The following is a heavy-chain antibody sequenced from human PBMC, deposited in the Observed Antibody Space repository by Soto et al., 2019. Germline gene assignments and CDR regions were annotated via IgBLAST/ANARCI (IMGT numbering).Heavy chain of an antibody. CDR1: GFTFSSYW. CDR3: ARVPYSSSWKYYFDY. V-gene: IGHV3-74*01. Sequence: GGSLRLSCAASGFTFSSYWMHWVRQAPGKGLVWVSRINSDGSSTSYADSVKGRFTISRDNAKNTLYLQMNSLRAEDTAVYYCARVPYSSSWKYYFDYWGQGTLVTVSS. D-gene: IGHD6-13*01. CDR2: INSDGSST. J-gene: IGHJ4*02.